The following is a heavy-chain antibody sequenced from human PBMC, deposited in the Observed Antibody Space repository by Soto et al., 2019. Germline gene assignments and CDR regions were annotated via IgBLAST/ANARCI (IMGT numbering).Heavy chain of an antibody. CDR1: GGSISSGGYS. Sequence: QLQLQESGSGLVKPSQTLSLTCAVSGGSISSGGYSWSWIRQPPGKGLEWIGYIYHSGSTYYNPSRKSRVTISVDRSKNQFSLKLSSVTAADTALYYCARFYGDYTNWFDPWGQGTLVTVSS. V-gene: IGHV4-30-2*01. J-gene: IGHJ5*02. CDR2: IYHSGST. CDR3: ARFYGDYTNWFDP. D-gene: IGHD4-17*01.